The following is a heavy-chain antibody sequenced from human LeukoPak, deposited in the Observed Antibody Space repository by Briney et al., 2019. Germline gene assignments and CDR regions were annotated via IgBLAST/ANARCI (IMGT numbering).Heavy chain of an antibody. V-gene: IGHV4-59*01. Sequence: PSETLSLTCTVSGGSISSYYWSWIRQPPGKGLEWIGYIYYSGSTNYNPSLKSRVTISVDTSKNQFSLKLSSVTAADTAVYYCARALVAGTSVDYWGQGTLVTVSS. D-gene: IGHD6-19*01. CDR3: ARALVAGTSVDY. CDR1: GGSISSYY. J-gene: IGHJ4*02. CDR2: IYYSGST.